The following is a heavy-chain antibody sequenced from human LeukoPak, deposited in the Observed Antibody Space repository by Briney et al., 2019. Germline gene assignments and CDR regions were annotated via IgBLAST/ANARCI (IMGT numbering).Heavy chain of an antibody. CDR3: ARGGGGNALDY. CDR2: IYYSGST. D-gene: IGHD4-23*01. J-gene: IGHJ4*02. CDR1: GDSIGSGGYY. Sequence: SETLSLTCTVSGDSIGSGGYYWSWIRQHPGKGLEQTGYIYYSGSTYYSPSLRSRVTISVDTSQNQFSLKLRSVTAADTAVYYCARGGGGNALDYWGQGTLVTVSS. V-gene: IGHV4-31*03.